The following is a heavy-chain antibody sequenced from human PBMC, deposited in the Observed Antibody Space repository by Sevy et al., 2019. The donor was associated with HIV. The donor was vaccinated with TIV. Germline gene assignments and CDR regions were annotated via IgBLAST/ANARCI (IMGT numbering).Heavy chain of an antibody. V-gene: IGHV3-30-3*01. Sequence: GGSLRLSCAASGFTFSRYAMHWVRQAPGKGLEWVTIISYDGTIKYYAESVKGRFTISRDNSKNTLYLQMNSLSTDDTVVYYCAGIPNYSDDSSGSVHDAFDIWGQGTTVTVSS. D-gene: IGHD3-22*01. CDR1: GFTFSRYA. CDR3: AGIPNYSDDSSGSVHDAFDI. J-gene: IGHJ3*02. CDR2: ISYDGTIK.